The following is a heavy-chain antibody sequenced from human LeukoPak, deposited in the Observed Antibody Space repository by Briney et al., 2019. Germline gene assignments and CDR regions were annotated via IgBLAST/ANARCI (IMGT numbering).Heavy chain of an antibody. CDR1: GFTFSNHG. Sequence: PGRSLRLSCAASGFTFSNHGMDWVRQAPGKGLEWVAVISYDGNSEYYADFVKGRFTISRDNPENTVYLQMNSLTFEDTAVYYCAKEGTRGYTYGTDYFDYWGQGTLVAVSS. J-gene: IGHJ4*02. V-gene: IGHV3-30*18. CDR2: ISYDGNSE. CDR3: AKEGTRGYTYGTDYFDY. D-gene: IGHD5-18*01.